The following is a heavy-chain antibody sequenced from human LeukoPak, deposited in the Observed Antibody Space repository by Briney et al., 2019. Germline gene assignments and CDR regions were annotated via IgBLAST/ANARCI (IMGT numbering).Heavy chain of an antibody. J-gene: IGHJ4*02. V-gene: IGHV3-23*01. Sequence: GGSLRLSCAASGFTFNNYAMTWVRQAPGKGLEWVSGVARSGGTTSYADSVKGRFTISRDNSKNTLYLQMNSLRAEDTAVYYCARDSTDGVIPRELHPPFDYWGQGTLVTVSS. CDR3: ARDSTDGVIPRELHPPFDY. CDR1: GFTFNNYA. D-gene: IGHD1-26*01. CDR2: VARSGGTT.